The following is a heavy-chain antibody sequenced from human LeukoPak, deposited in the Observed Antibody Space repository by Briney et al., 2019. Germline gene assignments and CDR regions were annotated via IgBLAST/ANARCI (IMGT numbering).Heavy chain of an antibody. CDR1: GFTISYNY. CDR3: ASDYHGSGRGGAFDI. V-gene: IGHV3-66*01. CDR2: IYSGGST. D-gene: IGHD3-10*01. Sequence: PRGSLRLSCAASGFTISYNYMSWVRQAPGKGLEWVSIIYSGGSTYYADSVKGRFTISRDNSKNTLYLQMNSLRAEDTAVYYCASDYHGSGRGGAFDIWGQGTMVTVSS. J-gene: IGHJ3*02.